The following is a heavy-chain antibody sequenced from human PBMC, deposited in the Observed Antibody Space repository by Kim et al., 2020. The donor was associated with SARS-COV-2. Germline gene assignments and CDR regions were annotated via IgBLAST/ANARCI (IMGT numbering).Heavy chain of an antibody. CDR1: GGSISSYY. D-gene: IGHD3-3*01. J-gene: IGHJ5*02. V-gene: IGHV4-4*07. CDR3: AREESITIFGVVEDWFDP. CDR2: IYTSGST. Sequence: SETLSLTCTVSGGSISSYYWSWIRQPAGKGLEWIGRIYTSGSTNYNPSLKSRVTMSVDTSKNQFSLKLSSVTAADTAVYYCAREESITIFGVVEDWFDPWGQGTLVTVSS.